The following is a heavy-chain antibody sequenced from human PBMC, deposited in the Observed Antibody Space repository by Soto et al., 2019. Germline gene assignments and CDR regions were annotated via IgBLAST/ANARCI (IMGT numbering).Heavy chain of an antibody. CDR3: GRDRGFVVRAPPVDY. CDR1: GYTFTSYG. Sequence: QVQLVQSGAEVKKPGASVKVSCKASGYTFTSYGISWVRQAPGQGLEWMGWISTYNGNTNYAQKLQGRVTMTTDTPPSTANMELRSRRSDDTAVYYCGRDRGFVVRAPPVDYWGQGTLVTVSS. D-gene: IGHD3-10*01. V-gene: IGHV1-18*01. J-gene: IGHJ4*02. CDR2: ISTYNGNT.